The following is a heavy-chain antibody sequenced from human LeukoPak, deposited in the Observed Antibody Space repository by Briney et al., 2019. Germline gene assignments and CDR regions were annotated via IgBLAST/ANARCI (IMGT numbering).Heavy chain of an antibody. CDR2: INPNSGGS. V-gene: IGHV1-2*02. CDR1: GYSFIDYY. Sequence: ASVTVSCKSSGYSFIDYYIHWVRLAPGQGLEWMGWINPNSGGSNSAQKFHGRVTMTRDTSLNTVYMQLSGLTSDDTALYYCARDRVVTAVRNHFHYWGQGTLVTVSS. D-gene: IGHD2-21*02. J-gene: IGHJ4*02. CDR3: ARDRVVTAVRNHFHY.